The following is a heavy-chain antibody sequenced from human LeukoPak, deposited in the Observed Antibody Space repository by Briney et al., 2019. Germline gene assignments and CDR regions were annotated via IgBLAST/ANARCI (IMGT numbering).Heavy chain of an antibody. CDR2: IYYSGST. CDR1: GGSISSSSYY. V-gene: IGHV4-39*07. CDR3: ARVIAAADHTRFAP. D-gene: IGHD6-13*01. J-gene: IGHJ5*02. Sequence: SETLSLTCTVSGGSISSSSYYWGWIRQPPGKGLEWIGGIYYSGSTYYNPSLKGRVTISVDTSKNQFSLKLSSVTAADTAVYYCARVIAAADHTRFAPWGQGTLVTVSS.